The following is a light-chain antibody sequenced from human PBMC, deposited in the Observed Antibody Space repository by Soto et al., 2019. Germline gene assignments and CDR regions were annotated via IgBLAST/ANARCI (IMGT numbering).Light chain of an antibody. J-gene: IGKJ1*01. V-gene: IGKV3-15*01. CDR2: GAS. Sequence: EIVMTQSPATLSVSPGERATLSCRASQSVSSNLAWYKPKPGQAPRLLIYGASTRATGIPARFSGSGSGTALTLTTSTLRTEDFAVYYCPHYNSGPRAIGQGAKVVSK. CDR3: PHYNSGPRA. CDR1: QSVSSN.